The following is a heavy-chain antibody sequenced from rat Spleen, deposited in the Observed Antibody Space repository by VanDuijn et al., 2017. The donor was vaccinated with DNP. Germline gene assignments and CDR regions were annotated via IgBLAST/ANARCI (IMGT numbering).Heavy chain of an antibody. J-gene: IGHJ2*01. CDR3: ARHDGTY. V-gene: IGHV5-7*01. CDR1: GFTFNGYA. CDR2: VTYDGSRT. Sequence: EVQLVESGGGLVQPGRSLKLSCAASGFTFNGYAMAWVRQAPKKVLEWVASVTYDGSRTFYRDSVKGRFTISRDNAKSTLYLQMDSLRSEDTATYYCARHDGTYWGQGVMVTVSS. D-gene: IGHD1-5*01.